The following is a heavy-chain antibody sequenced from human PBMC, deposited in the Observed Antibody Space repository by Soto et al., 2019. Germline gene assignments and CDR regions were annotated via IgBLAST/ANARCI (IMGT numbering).Heavy chain of an antibody. D-gene: IGHD3-10*01. Sequence: SETLSLTCTVSGGSISSGGYYWSWIRQHPGKGLEWIGYIYYSGSTYYNPSLKSRVTISVDTSKNQSSLKLSSVTAADTAVYYCARRGWGVRGVMAYYMDVWGKGTTVTVSS. CDR2: IYYSGST. CDR1: GGSISSGGYY. V-gene: IGHV4-31*03. CDR3: ARRGWGVRGVMAYYMDV. J-gene: IGHJ6*03.